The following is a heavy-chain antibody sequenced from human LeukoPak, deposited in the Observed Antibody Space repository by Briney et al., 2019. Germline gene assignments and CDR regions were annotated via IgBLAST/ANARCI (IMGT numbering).Heavy chain of an antibody. Sequence: GASVRVSCKASGYTFTSHYMHWVRQAPGQGLEWMGIINPSGGSTSYPQKFQGRVTMTRDTSTGTVYMELSSLRSEDTAVYFCARDEVAGTYYFDNWGQGTLVTVSS. CDR1: GYTFTSHY. D-gene: IGHD6-19*01. J-gene: IGHJ4*02. CDR3: ARDEVAGTYYFDN. V-gene: IGHV1-46*01. CDR2: INPSGGST.